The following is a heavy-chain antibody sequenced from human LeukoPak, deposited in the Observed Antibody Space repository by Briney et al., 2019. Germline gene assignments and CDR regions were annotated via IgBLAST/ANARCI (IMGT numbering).Heavy chain of an antibody. CDR3: ARGERSSWYQYFDY. CDR1: GFSFSSYN. CDR2: ITTSSTYT. D-gene: IGHD6-13*01. J-gene: IGHJ4*02. Sequence: GGSLRLSCEASGFSFSSYNMDWVRQTPGKGLEWISSITTSSTYTFYADSVKGRFTISRDNARNSLYLQMNSLRAEDAAVYYCARGERSSWYQYFDYWGQGTLVTVSS. V-gene: IGHV3-21*01.